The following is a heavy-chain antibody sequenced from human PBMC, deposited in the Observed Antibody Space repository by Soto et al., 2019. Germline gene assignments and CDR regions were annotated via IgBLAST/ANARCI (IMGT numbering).Heavy chain of an antibody. V-gene: IGHV1-18*01. Sequence: VPVTCKSSAYIFSRYRSMWVRQAPGQGLAWMGWINPDNGNTDYAQNLQGRVTMTTDTSTSTAYMKVRGLRSDDAAVYYSTNSDSWDDWGQGTLVTVTS. D-gene: IGHD1-26*01. J-gene: IGHJ4*03. CDR1: AYIFSRYR. CDR2: INPDNGNT. CDR3: TNSDSWDD.